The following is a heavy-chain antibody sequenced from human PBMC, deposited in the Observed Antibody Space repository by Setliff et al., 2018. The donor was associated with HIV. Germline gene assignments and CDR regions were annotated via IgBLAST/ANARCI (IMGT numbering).Heavy chain of an antibody. CDR3: ARRTSPPSGTYSQYYMDV. CDR2: ISYSGTT. Sequence: SETLSLTCAVSGGSIGTYRWNWIRQTPGKGLEWIGFISYSGTTDYNPSLKSRVTISVDTSKNQFSLKLTSVTAADTAVYYCARRTSPPSGTYSQYYMDVWGRGTTVTVS. J-gene: IGHJ6*03. D-gene: IGHD1-26*01. V-gene: IGHV4-59*08. CDR1: GGSIGTYR.